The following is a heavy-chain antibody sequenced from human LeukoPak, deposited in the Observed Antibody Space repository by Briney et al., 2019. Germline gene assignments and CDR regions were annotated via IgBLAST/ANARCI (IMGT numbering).Heavy chain of an antibody. CDR2: IYYSGST. Sequence: SETLSLTCTVSGGSISSGDYYWSWIRQPPGKGLEWIGYIYYSGSTYYNPSLKSRVTISVDTSKNQFSLKLSSVTAADTAVYYCARVSSDIVATGDYWGQGTLVTVSS. J-gene: IGHJ4*02. CDR1: GGSISSGDYY. CDR3: ARVSSDIVATGDY. V-gene: IGHV4-30-4*01. D-gene: IGHD5-12*01.